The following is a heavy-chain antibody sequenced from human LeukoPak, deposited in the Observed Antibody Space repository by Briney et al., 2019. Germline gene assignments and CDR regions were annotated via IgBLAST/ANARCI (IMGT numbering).Heavy chain of an antibody. CDR3: ATRPYSSSWYPHY. J-gene: IGHJ4*02. V-gene: IGHV3-7*01. CDR1: GFTFSSYW. D-gene: IGHD6-13*01. CDR2: IKQDGSEQ. Sequence: GGSLRLPCAASGFTFSSYWMSWVRQAPGKGLEWVANIKQDGSEQYYVDSVKSRFTISRDNAENSLYLQMNSLRTEDTAMYYCATRPYSSSWYPHYWGQGTLVTVSS.